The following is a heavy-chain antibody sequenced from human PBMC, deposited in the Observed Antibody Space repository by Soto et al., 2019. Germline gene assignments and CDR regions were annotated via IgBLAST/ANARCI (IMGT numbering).Heavy chain of an antibody. CDR2: ISWDGYSI. CDR1: GFTFDDHV. Sequence: PGGSLRLSCVASGFTFDDHVMHWVRQLPGKGLEWVGHISWDGYSIGYGGSVRGRFTISRDSAKNTLYLQMNSLRPEATALYYCARSWSGSTSGRVDVWGQGTTVTVSS. V-gene: IGHV3-9*01. J-gene: IGHJ6*02. CDR3: ARSWSGSTSGRVDV. D-gene: IGHD3-3*01.